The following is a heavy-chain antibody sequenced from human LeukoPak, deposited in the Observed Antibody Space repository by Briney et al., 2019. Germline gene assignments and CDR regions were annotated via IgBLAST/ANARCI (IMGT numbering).Heavy chain of an antibody. CDR3: ARDRAATGDWHFDL. V-gene: IGHV3-33*01. D-gene: IGHD2-8*02. J-gene: IGHJ2*01. Sequence: GGSLRLSCAASGFTFSGSGMHWVRQAPGKGLEWVAVIWYDGSDKYYADSVKGRFTISRDNSKNTLYLQMNSLRVDDTAMYYCARDRAATGDWHFDLWGRGTLVTVSS. CDR1: GFTFSGSG. CDR2: IWYDGSDK.